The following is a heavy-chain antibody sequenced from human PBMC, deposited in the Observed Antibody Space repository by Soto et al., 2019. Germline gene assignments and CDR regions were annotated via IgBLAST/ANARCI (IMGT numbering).Heavy chain of an antibody. CDR3: ARENSIASLSYYYGMEV. CDR2: IIPMFGTT. D-gene: IGHD6-6*01. J-gene: IGHJ6*02. CDR1: GGTFTVNP. Sequence: SVKVSCKASGGTFTVNPISCVLQSPLLCLEWMGGIIPMFGTTNYAQKFQGRVTITADESTTTAYMELNSLRSEDTAVYYCARENSIASLSYYYGMEVWGQGTTVTVSS. V-gene: IGHV1-69*13.